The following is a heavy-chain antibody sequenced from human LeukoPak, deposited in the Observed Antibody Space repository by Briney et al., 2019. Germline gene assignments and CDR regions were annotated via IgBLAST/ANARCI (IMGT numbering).Heavy chain of an antibody. J-gene: IGHJ4*02. CDR2: ISAYNGNT. CDR3: ARAVAGFFDY. D-gene: IGHD6-19*01. CDR1: GGTFSSYA. V-gene: IGHV1-18*01. Sequence: ASVTVSCTASGGTFSSYAISWVRQAPGQGLEWMGWISAYNGNTNYAQKLQGRVTMTTDTSTSTAYMELRSLRSDDTAVYYCARAVAGFFDYWGQGTLVTVSS.